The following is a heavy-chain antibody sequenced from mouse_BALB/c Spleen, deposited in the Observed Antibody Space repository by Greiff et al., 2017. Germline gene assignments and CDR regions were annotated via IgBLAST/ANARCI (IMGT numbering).Heavy chain of an antibody. CDR3: ARGGIDSSGYE. V-gene: IGHV1-87*01. CDR1: GYTFTSYW. Sequence: QVHVKQSGAELARPGASVKLSCKASGYTFTSYWMQWVKQRPGQGLEWIGAIYPGDGDTRYTQKFKGKATLTADKSSSTAYMQLSSLASEDSAVYYCARGGIDSSGYEWGQGTSVTVSS. CDR2: IYPGDGDT. D-gene: IGHD3-2*01. J-gene: IGHJ4*01.